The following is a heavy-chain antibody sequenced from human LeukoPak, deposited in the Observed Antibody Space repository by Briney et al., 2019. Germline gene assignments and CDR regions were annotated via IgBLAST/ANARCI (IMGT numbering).Heavy chain of an antibody. V-gene: IGHV4-61*02. D-gene: IGHD1-26*01. CDR2: IYTSGST. CDR3: ARSVGASTRDY. CDR1: GGSISSGSYY. Sequence: PSQTLSLTCTVSGGSISSGSYYWSWIRQPAGKGLEWIGRIYTSGSTNYNPSLKSRVTISVDTSKNQFSLKLSSVTAADTAVYYCARSVGASTRDYWGQGTLVTVSS. J-gene: IGHJ4*02.